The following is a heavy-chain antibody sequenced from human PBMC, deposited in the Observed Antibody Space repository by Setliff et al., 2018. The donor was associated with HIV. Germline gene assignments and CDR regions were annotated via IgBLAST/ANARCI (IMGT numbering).Heavy chain of an antibody. D-gene: IGHD3-3*01. V-gene: IGHV3-48*03. CDR3: ARVNDFWTAYKPFDY. CDR2: ISSTGSSK. Sequence: GSLRLSCAASGFTFSSCEMSWVRQAPGKGLAWVSYISSTGSSKSYADSVKGRFTLSRDNAKNSLYLQMNSLRAEDTAVYYCARVNDFWTAYKPFDYWGQGTLVTVSS. J-gene: IGHJ4*02. CDR1: GFTFSSCE.